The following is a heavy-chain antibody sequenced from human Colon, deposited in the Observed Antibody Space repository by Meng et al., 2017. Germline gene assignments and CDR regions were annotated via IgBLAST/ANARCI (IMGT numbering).Heavy chain of an antibody. Sequence: QVQLQQWGAGLLKPSETLSLTCAVYGGSFSGYYWSWIRQPPGKGLEWIGSIYYSGSTYYNPPLKSRVTISVDTSKNQFSLKLSSVIAADTAVYYCARHSPSFGVLVIWGQGTLVTVSS. J-gene: IGHJ4*02. D-gene: IGHD3-3*01. CDR2: IYYSGST. V-gene: IGHV4-34*01. CDR3: ARHSPSFGVLVI. CDR1: GGSFSGYY.